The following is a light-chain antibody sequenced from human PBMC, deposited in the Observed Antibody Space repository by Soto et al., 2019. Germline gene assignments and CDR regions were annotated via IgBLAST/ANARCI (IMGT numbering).Light chain of an antibody. CDR2: SNN. CDR3: AAWDDSLNGVV. CDR1: FSNIGSNP. Sequence: QLVLTQPPSASGTPGQRVTISCSGSFSNIGSNPVNWYQQLPGTAPKLLIYSNNQRPSGVPDRFSGSKSGTSASLAISGLQSEDEADYYCAAWDDSLNGVVFGGGTKLTVL. V-gene: IGLV1-44*01. J-gene: IGLJ2*01.